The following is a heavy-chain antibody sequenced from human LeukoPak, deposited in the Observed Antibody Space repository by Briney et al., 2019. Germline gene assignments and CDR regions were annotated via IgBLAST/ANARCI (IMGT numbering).Heavy chain of an antibody. CDR1: GGTFSSYA. J-gene: IGHJ4*02. CDR3: ARTLGIAVAGPYFDY. D-gene: IGHD6-19*01. V-gene: IGHV1-69*13. CDR2: IIPIFGTA. Sequence: GASVKVSCTASGGTFSSYAISWVRQAPGQGLEWMGGIIPIFGTANYAQKFQGRVTITADESTSTAYMELSSLRSEDTAVYYCARTLGIAVAGPYFDYWGQGTLVTVSS.